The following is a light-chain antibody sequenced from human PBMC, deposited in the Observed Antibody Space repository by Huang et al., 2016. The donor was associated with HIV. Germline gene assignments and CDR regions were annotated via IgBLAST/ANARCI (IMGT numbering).Light chain of an antibody. CDR3: QQSYNTPRT. Sequence: GDRVTITCRASQSISTYLNWYQQKPGGAPNLLIYVASNLQSGIPSRFSGSGSESDFTLIINGLQPEDSSTYYCQQSYNTPRTFGQGTKVEVK. CDR2: VAS. CDR1: QSISTY. J-gene: IGKJ1*01. V-gene: IGKV1-39*01.